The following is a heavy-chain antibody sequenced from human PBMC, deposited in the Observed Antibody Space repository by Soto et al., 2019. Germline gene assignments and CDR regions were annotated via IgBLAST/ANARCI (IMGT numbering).Heavy chain of an antibody. CDR1: GFTFSSYA. J-gene: IGHJ4*02. CDR3: AKRDYDGAGRPLDY. V-gene: IGHV3-23*01. D-gene: IGHD3-10*01. Sequence: GGSLRLSCAASGFTFSSYAMSWVRQAPGKGLEWVSAISGSGGSTYYADSVKGRFTISRDNSKNTQYLQMNSLRAEDTIVYYCAKRDYDGAGRPLDYWGQGTLVTVSS. CDR2: ISGSGGST.